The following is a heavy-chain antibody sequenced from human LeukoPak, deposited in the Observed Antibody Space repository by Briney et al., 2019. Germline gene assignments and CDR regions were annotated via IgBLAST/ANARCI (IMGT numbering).Heavy chain of an antibody. J-gene: IGHJ6*03. CDR1: GFTFSSYG. Sequence: GGSLRLSCAASGFTFSSYGMHWVRQAPGKGLEWVAFIRYDGSNKYYADSVKGRFTISRDNSKNTLYLQMNSLRAEDTAVYYCARGGYCSGGSCYGPYYYYYMDVWGKGTTVTVSS. CDR3: ARGGYCSGGSCYGPYYYYYMDV. D-gene: IGHD2-15*01. CDR2: IRYDGSNK. V-gene: IGHV3-30*02.